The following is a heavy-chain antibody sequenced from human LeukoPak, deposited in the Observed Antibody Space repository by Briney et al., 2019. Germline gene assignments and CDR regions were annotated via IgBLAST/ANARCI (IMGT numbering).Heavy chain of an antibody. CDR2: IIPIFGTA. CDR3: ARDAVDFNHLNWFDP. CDR1: GGTFSSYA. V-gene: IGHV1-69*01. J-gene: IGHJ5*02. D-gene: IGHD3/OR15-3a*01. Sequence: ASVKVSCKASGGTFSSYAISWVRQAPGQGLEWMGGIIPIFGTANYAQKFQGRVTITADESTSTAYMELSSLRSEDTAVHYCARDAVDFNHLNWFDPWGQGTLVTVSS.